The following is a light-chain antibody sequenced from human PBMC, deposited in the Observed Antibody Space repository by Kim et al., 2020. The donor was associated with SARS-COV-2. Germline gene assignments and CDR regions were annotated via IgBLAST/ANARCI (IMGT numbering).Light chain of an antibody. J-gene: IGLJ2*01. V-gene: IGLV2-14*03. CDR1: SSDVGAYNY. CDR2: DVS. Sequence: QSVLTQPASVSESPGQSITISCTGTSSDVGAYNYVSWYQQHPGKAPKLMIYDVSNRPSGVSNRFSGSKSGNTASLTISGLQAEDEADYYCSSYTSSTTLVVFGGGTQLTVL. CDR3: SSYTSSTTLVV.